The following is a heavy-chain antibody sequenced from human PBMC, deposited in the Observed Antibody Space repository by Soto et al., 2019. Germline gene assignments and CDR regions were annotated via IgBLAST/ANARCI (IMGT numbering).Heavy chain of an antibody. Sequence: GGSLRLSCAASGFTFSSYWMSWVRQAPGKGLEWVANIKQDGSEKNYVDSVKGRFTISRDNAKNSLYLQMNSLRAEDTAVYYCARDPEGGDFWSGYYEPRGFDYWGQGTLVTVSS. CDR3: ARDPEGGDFWSGYYEPRGFDY. V-gene: IGHV3-7*01. D-gene: IGHD3-3*01. CDR2: IKQDGSEK. CDR1: GFTFSSYW. J-gene: IGHJ4*02.